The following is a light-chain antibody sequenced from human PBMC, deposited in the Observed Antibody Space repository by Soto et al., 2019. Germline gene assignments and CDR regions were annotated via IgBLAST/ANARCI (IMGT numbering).Light chain of an antibody. J-gene: IGKJ1*01. CDR1: ENVRTF. Sequence: VLPQSPATLSLSPGERATLSCRASENVRTFVDWYQQKPGQAPRLLIYGASNRATGIPDRFSGSGSGTDFTLTISRLEPEDFAVYYCQQYGSSGTFGQGTKV. V-gene: IGKV3-20*01. CDR2: GAS. CDR3: QQYGSSGT.